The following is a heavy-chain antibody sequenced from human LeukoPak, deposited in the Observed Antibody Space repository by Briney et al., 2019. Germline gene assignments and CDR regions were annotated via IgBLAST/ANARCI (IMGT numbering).Heavy chain of an antibody. J-gene: IGHJ4*02. CDR3: ARQMVAGTGVDY. D-gene: IGHD6-19*01. Sequence: GGALRLSCAASGFTFSSYSMNWVRQAPGKGLEWVSSISSSSSYIYYADSVKGRFTISRDNAKNSLYLQMNSLRAEDTAVYYCARQMVAGTGVDYWGQGTLVTVSS. CDR1: GFTFSSYS. CDR2: ISSSSSYI. V-gene: IGHV3-21*01.